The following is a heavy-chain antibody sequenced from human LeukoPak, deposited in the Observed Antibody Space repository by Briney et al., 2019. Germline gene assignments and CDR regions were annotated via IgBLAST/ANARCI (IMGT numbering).Heavy chain of an antibody. CDR3: AKTRPLDSSSWSHGDY. V-gene: IGHV3-23*01. CDR2: ISGSGSSK. Sequence: GGSLRLSCAASGFTFSSYAMSWVRQAPGKGLEWVSSISGSGSSKYDGDSVKGRFTISRDNSKNTLYLQMNSLRTEDTAVYYCAKTRPLDSSSWSHGDYWGQGTLVTVSS. D-gene: IGHD6-13*01. J-gene: IGHJ4*02. CDR1: GFTFSSYA.